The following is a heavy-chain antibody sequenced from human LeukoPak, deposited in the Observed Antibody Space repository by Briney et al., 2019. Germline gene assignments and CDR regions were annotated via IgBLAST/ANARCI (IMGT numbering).Heavy chain of an antibody. CDR1: GYTFTVYY. J-gene: IGHJ4*02. D-gene: IGHD5-24*01. V-gene: IGHV1-2*02. Sequence: ASVKVSCKASGYTFTVYYIHWVRQAPGQGLEWMGWIDPNSGGTNYAQKFQGRVTMTRDTSINTAYMELSRLRSDDSAVYYCARLYLPATRFDYWGQGTLVTVSS. CDR3: ARLYLPATRFDY. CDR2: IDPNSGGT.